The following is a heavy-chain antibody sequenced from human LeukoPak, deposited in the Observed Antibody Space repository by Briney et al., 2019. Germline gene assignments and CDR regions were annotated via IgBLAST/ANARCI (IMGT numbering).Heavy chain of an antibody. D-gene: IGHD3-16*01. CDR2: IYPGDPDT. CDR3: ARHGAPPEMAEQAVDY. CDR1: GYGFTSYW. J-gene: IGHJ4*02. V-gene: IGHV5-51*01. Sequence: GESLKISCKGSGYGFTSYWIGWVRQMPGKGLEWMGIIYPGDPDTRYSPSFQGQVTISADKSIGTAYLQWSSLKASDTAMYYCARHGAPPEMAEQAVDYWGQGTLVTVSS.